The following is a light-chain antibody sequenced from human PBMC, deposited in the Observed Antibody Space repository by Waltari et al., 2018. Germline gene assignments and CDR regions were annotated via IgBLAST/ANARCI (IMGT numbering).Light chain of an antibody. CDR3: QQYYSTLT. Sequence: DIVMTQSPDSLAVSLGEGATINCKSSQSVLYSSNNKNSLAWYQQKPGQPPKLLIYWASTRESGVPDRFSGSGSGTDFTLTISSLQAEDVAVYYCQQYYSTLTFGGGTKVEIK. J-gene: IGKJ4*01. CDR1: QSVLYSSNNKNS. V-gene: IGKV4-1*01. CDR2: WAS.